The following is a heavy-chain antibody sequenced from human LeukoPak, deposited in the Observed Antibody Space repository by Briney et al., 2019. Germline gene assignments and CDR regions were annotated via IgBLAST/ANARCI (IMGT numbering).Heavy chain of an antibody. CDR1: GFTFNTYA. CDR2: INDAGRTT. D-gene: IGHD3-9*01. CDR3: TNQPILAGSIDS. Sequence: PGGSLRLSCATSGFTFNTYAMNWVRQAPGKGLEWVSTINDAGRTTYYADSVKGRFTISRDNSKNTVYLQMNNLRAEETALYYCTNQPILAGSIDSWGKGTLVTVSS. J-gene: IGHJ4*02. V-gene: IGHV3-23*01.